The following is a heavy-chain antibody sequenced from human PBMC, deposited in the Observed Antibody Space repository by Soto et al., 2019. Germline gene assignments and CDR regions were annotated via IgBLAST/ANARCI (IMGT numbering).Heavy chain of an antibody. CDR2: ISEDGSRT. Sequence: EVQLLESGGGLVQPGGSLGFSCAASGFTFNTFELSWFGQAPGRGLRWVSFISEDGSRTYYADAVKGRFTISRDNSKYTLYLQMNSLTVEDTAVYACVKGGWLDFWGQGTLVTVSS. CDR3: VKGGWLDF. D-gene: IGHD3-16*01. V-gene: IGHV3-23*01. CDR1: GFTFNTFE. J-gene: IGHJ5*01.